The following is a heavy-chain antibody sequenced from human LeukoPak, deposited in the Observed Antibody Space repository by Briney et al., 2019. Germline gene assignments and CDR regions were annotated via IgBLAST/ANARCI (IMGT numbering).Heavy chain of an antibody. D-gene: IGHD3-22*01. Sequence: SETLSLTCTVSGGSVSDYYWSWIRQSPGKGLEWIGYLYYTGSTSYNPSLKSRVTISADTSKNQFSLKLNSVTAADTAVYYCARISIDYYDSSGYYLDAFDIWGQGTMVTVSS. CDR1: GGSVSDYY. CDR3: ARISIDYYDSSGYYLDAFDI. CDR2: LYYTGST. V-gene: IGHV4-59*02. J-gene: IGHJ3*02.